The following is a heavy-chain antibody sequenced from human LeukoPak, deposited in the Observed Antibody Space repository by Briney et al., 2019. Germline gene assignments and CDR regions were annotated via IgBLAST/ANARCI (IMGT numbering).Heavy chain of an antibody. CDR3: AREVTWSSGDDAFDI. CDR2: IIPIFGTA. J-gene: IGHJ3*02. D-gene: IGHD2-21*02. CDR1: GYTFTSKG. V-gene: IGHV1-69*13. Sequence: SVKVSCKASGYTFTSKGLSWVRQAPGQGLEWMGGIIPIFGTANYAQKFQGRVTITADESTSTAYMELSSLRSEDTAVYYCAREVTWSSGDDAFDIWGQGTMVTVSS.